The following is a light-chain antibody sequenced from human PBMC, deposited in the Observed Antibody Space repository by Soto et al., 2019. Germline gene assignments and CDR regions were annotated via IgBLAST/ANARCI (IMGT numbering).Light chain of an antibody. CDR2: RTS. Sequence: EIVMTQSPATLSVSPGERANLSCMASQSISSNLAWYQQKPGQAPRLLMFRTSSRATGFPARFSGSGSGTEFNLTISSLQSEDFGVYYCQQYNNWPRATFGGGTKVDIK. CDR3: QQYNNWPRAT. CDR1: QSISSN. J-gene: IGKJ4*01. V-gene: IGKV3-15*01.